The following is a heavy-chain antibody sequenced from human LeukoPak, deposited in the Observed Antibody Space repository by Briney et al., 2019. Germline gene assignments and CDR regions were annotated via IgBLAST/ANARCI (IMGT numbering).Heavy chain of an antibody. J-gene: IGHJ2*01. Sequence: SETLSLTCTVSGGSITTYQWTWIRQPAGKGLEWIGLIYTSGNTNYNPSLKSRVTMSVDTSKNQFFLKLISVTAADTAVYYCARDQHSSGWYGYFDLWGRGTLVTVSS. V-gene: IGHV4-4*07. D-gene: IGHD6-19*01. CDR3: ARDQHSSGWYGYFDL. CDR2: IYTSGNT. CDR1: GGSITTYQ.